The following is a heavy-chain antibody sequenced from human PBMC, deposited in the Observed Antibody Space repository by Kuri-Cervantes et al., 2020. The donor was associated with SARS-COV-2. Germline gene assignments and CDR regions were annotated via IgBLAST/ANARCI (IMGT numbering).Heavy chain of an antibody. D-gene: IGHD3-22*01. Sequence: ASVKVSCKTSGYTFTAYYVHWVRQAPGQGLEWMGRIHPNDGATNSAQKFQGRVTMTRGTSISTAYMELSRLRSDDTAVYYCARSYFYDSSGYVMDYWGQGTLVTVSS. CDR3: ARSYFYDSSGYVMDY. V-gene: IGHV1-2*06. CDR2: IHPNDGAT. CDR1: GYTFTAYY. J-gene: IGHJ4*02.